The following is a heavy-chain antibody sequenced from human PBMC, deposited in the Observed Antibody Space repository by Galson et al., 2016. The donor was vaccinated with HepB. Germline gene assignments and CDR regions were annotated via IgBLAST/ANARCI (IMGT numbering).Heavy chain of an antibody. V-gene: IGHV3-7*01. Sequence: SLRLSCAASGLTFSTYWMSWVRQAPGKGLEWVANMNPDGTQKNYVDSVRGRFTISRDNAKNSLYLQLNGLRADDTALYYCVPEPQEAGSYSGYWGQGTLVTVSS. D-gene: IGHD2-15*01. CDR3: VPEPQEAGSYSGY. CDR2: MNPDGTQK. J-gene: IGHJ4*02. CDR1: GLTFSTYW.